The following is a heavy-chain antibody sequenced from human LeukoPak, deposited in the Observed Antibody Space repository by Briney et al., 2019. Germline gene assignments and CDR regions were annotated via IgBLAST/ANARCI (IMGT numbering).Heavy chain of an antibody. D-gene: IGHD6-6*01. CDR2: INPNSGGT. CDR3: ARMCRQLVSNPFDY. J-gene: IGHJ4*02. Sequence: ASVKVSCKASGCTFSSYTLSWLRQAPGQGLEWMGWINPNSGGTNYAQKFQGRVTMTRDTSISTAYMELSRLRSDDTAVYYCARMCRQLVSNPFDYWGQGTLVTVSS. CDR1: GCTFSSYT. V-gene: IGHV1-2*02.